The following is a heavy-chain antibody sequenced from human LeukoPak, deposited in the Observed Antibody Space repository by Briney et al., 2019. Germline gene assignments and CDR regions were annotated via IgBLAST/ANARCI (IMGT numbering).Heavy chain of an antibody. CDR1: GGSISSYY. V-gene: IGHV4-59*08. CDR3: ATLGYSYGTDY. D-gene: IGHD5-18*01. CDR2: IYYSGST. Sequence: SETLSLTCTVSGGSISSYYWSWVRQPPGKGLEWIGYIYYSGSTNYNPSLKSRVTISVDTSKNQFSLKLSSVTAADTAVYYCATLGYSYGTDYWGQGTLVTVSS. J-gene: IGHJ4*02.